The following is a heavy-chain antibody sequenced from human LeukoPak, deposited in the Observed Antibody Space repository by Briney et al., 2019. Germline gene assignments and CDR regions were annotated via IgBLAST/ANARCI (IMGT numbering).Heavy chain of an antibody. V-gene: IGHV4-30-2*01. CDR2: IYHSGST. J-gene: IGHJ4*02. CDR1: GGSISSGGYS. Sequence: SETLSLTCAVSGGSISSGGYSWSWIRQPPGKGLEWIGYIYHSGSTYYNPSLKSRVTISVDRSKNQFPLKLSSVTAADTAVYYCARGRGPTPFDYWGQGTLVTVSS. CDR3: ARGRGPTPFDY.